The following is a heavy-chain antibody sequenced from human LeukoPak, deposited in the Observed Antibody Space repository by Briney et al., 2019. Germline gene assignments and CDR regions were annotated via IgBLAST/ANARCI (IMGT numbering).Heavy chain of an antibody. J-gene: IGHJ4*02. CDR3: ARHSGGATDLIDY. Sequence: SETLSLTCTVSGDSISSYYWGWIRQPPGKGLEWIGSIYYSGSTYNNPSLKSRVTISVDTSKNQFSLKLSSVTAADTAVYYCARHSGGATDLIDYWGQGTLVTVSS. V-gene: IGHV4-39*01. D-gene: IGHD1-26*01. CDR2: IYYSGST. CDR1: GDSISSYY.